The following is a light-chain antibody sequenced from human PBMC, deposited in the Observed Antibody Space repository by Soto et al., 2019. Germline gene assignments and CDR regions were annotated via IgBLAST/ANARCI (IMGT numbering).Light chain of an antibody. CDR3: QQFDTLPPA. CDR1: QDISKY. CDR2: DAS. V-gene: IGKV1-33*01. Sequence: DIQMTQSPSSLSASVGDRVPISCQASQDISKYLNWYQQHPGKAPRLLIYDASSLDAGVPSRFSGSGSGTDFTFTIDSLQPEDIATYFCQQFDTLPPAFGQGTKLEIK. J-gene: IGKJ2*01.